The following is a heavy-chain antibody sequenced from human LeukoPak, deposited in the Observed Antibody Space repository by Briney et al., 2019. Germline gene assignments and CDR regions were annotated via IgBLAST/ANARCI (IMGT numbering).Heavy chain of an antibody. D-gene: IGHD3-3*01. J-gene: IGHJ4*02. V-gene: IGHV3-30*04. Sequence: PGGSLRLSCAASGFTFSSYAMHWVRQAPGKGLEWVAVISYDGSNKYYADSVKGRFTISRDNSKNTLYLQMNSLRAEDTAVYYCARGLRFLEWLLFVPLCYWGQGTLVTVSS. CDR3: ARGLRFLEWLLFVPLCY. CDR2: ISYDGSNK. CDR1: GFTFSSYA.